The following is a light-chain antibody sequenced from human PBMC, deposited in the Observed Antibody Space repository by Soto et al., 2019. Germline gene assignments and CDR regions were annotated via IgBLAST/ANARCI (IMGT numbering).Light chain of an antibody. CDR2: DAS. CDR1: QSVSSY. Sequence: EIVLTQSPATLSLSPGERATLSCRASQSVSSYLAWYQQKPGQAPRLLIYDASNRATGIPARLSGSGSGTDFALTISSLEPEDFAVYYCQQRSNCPLTFGGGTKVEIK. V-gene: IGKV3-11*01. J-gene: IGKJ4*01. CDR3: QQRSNCPLT.